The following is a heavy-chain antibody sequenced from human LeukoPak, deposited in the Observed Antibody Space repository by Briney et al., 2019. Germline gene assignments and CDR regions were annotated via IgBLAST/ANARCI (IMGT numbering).Heavy chain of an antibody. CDR1: GDSISSRSW. D-gene: IGHD6-19*01. CDR2: MYHSGTT. CDR3: AKDVGSLAGNS. J-gene: IGHJ5*01. V-gene: IGHV4-4*02. Sequence: SETLSPTCTVSGDSISSRSWWNWVRQPPGKGLEWIGEMYHSGTTNYNPSLNSRVTISVDKSKNQFSLKLTSVTAADTAFYYCAKDVGSLAGNSRGQGTLVTVSS.